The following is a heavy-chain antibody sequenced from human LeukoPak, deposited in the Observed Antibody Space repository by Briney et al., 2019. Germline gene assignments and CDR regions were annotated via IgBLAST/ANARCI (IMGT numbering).Heavy chain of an antibody. CDR1: GGSISSYY. Sequence: PSETLSLTCTVSGGSISSYYWSWIRQPPGKALEWIAYIYYRGLTNYNPSLKSRVTISVDTSKNQFSLKLSSVTAADTAVYYCARWDSSAWFYDFWGQGTLVTVSS. CDR2: IYYRGLT. D-gene: IGHD6-19*01. CDR3: ARWDSSAWFYDF. J-gene: IGHJ4*02. V-gene: IGHV4-59*08.